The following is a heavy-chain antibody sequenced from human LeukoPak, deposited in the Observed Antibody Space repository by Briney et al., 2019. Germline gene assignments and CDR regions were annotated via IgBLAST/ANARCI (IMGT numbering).Heavy chain of an antibody. D-gene: IGHD6-6*01. CDR2: IKQDGSEK. CDR1: GFTFISDW. Sequence: GGSLRLSCAAPGFTFISDWMSWVRQAPGKGLEWVANIKQDGSEKYYVDSVKGRFTISRDNAKNSLYLQMNSLRAEDTAVYYCARADSSIAARLSRSSIFNYYYYMDVWGKGTTVTVSS. CDR3: ARADSSIAARLSRSSIFNYYYYMDV. J-gene: IGHJ6*03. V-gene: IGHV3-7*01.